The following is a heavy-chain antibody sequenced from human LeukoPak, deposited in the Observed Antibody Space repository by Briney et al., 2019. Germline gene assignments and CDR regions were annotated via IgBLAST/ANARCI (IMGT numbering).Heavy chain of an antibody. CDR2: IAYDGSQQ. CDR3: AKEDTVMVSNWYFDL. J-gene: IGHJ2*01. CDR1: GFTFTNYG. D-gene: IGHD5-18*01. V-gene: IGHV3-30*18. Sequence: GGSLRLSCTASGFTFTNYGMHWVRHAPGKGPELVAVIAYDGSQQYYADSVKGRFSISRDDSKNTLYLRMNSLRAEDTAVYYCAKEDTVMVSNWYFDLWGRGTLVTVSS.